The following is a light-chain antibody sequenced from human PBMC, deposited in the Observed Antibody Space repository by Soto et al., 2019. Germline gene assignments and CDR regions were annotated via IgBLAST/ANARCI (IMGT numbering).Light chain of an antibody. CDR2: DAS. CDR3: QQVNVYPST. CDR1: QDIRNK. J-gene: IGKJ4*01. V-gene: IGKV1-6*01. Sequence: AIQMTQFPSSLSASVRDRVFISCRTSQDIRNKLGWYQQKPGQAPKLLIFDASTLHSGVPSRFSGGGSGTDFTLTISSLQPEDFATYYCQQVNVYPSTFGGGTKVDIK.